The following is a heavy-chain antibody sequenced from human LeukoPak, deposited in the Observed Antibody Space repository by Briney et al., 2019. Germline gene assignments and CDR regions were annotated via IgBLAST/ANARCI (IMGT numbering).Heavy chain of an antibody. V-gene: IGHV1-69*06. CDR1: GGTFSSYA. J-gene: IGHJ4*02. Sequence: SVKVSCKASGGTFSSYAVSWVRLTPGQGLEWLGGIIPVFGTTTYAQKFQAKVTMTADKSTNTTYLEISSLTSDDTAVYYCARCSPGDSSNFYAVLQYWGQGTQVTVST. CDR2: IIPVFGTT. D-gene: IGHD3-22*01. CDR3: ARCSPGDSSNFYAVLQY.